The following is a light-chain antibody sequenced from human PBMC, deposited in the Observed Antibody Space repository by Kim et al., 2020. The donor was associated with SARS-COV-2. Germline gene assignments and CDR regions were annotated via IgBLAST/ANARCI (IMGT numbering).Light chain of an antibody. CDR3: QQFNNWPIYS. J-gene: IGKJ2*03. CDR2: GTS. Sequence: SADGRTTRSCRACKSVNDNLAWSQQKPVHAPRHLVDGTSARAPGVPARFNSSESGTEFTLTISSLQSEDFAVYYCQQFNNWPIYSFGQGAKLEI. V-gene: IGKV3-15*01. CDR1: KSVNDN.